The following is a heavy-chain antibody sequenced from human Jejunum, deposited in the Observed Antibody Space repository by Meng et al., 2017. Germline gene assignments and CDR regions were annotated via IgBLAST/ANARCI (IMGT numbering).Heavy chain of an antibody. CDR1: GGSVGRAGYQ. CDR3: ARDSMGSLDY. V-gene: IGHV4-61*08. J-gene: IGHJ4*02. CDR2: ANT. Sequence: QGELQEAGHGLVRPSDTLSLICTVSGGSVGRAGYQWGWIRQPPGRGLEWIGYANTNYNPSLKRRVNISLDTSRNLFSLSLTSVTAADTAVYYCARDSMGSLDYWGQGTLVTVSS. D-gene: IGHD1-26*01.